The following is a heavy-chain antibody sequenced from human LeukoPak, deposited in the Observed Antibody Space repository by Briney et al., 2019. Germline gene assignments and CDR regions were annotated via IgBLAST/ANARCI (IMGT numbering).Heavy chain of an antibody. CDR1: GGSISSRSYY. D-gene: IGHD2-2*01. CDR3: ARHLVPAAGHSPYYYYGMDV. V-gene: IGHV4-39*01. J-gene: IGHJ6*02. Sequence: SETLSLTCTVSGGSISSRSYYWGWIRQPPGKGLEWIGSIYYSGNTYYNPSLKSRVTISVATSKNQFSLKLSSVTAADTAVYYCARHLVPAAGHSPYYYYGMDVWGQGTTVTVSS. CDR2: IYYSGNT.